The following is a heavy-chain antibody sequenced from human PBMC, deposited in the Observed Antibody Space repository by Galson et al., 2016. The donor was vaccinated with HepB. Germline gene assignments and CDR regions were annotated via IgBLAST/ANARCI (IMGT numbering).Heavy chain of an antibody. V-gene: IGHV4-39*01. J-gene: IGHJ3*02. CDR3: ARRMYYYDSSGYHRDAFDI. CDR1: GGSISGSDYY. Sequence: SETLSLTCTVSGGSISGSDYYWGWIRQPPGTGLEWIGSIYYSGSTYYNPSLRSRVTISVDTSKNQFSLKLTSVTAADTAVYYCARRMYYYDSSGYHRDAFDIWGQGTMVTVTS. D-gene: IGHD3-22*01. CDR2: IYYSGST.